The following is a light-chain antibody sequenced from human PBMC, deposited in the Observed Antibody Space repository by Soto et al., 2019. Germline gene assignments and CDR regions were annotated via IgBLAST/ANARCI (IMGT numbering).Light chain of an antibody. J-gene: IGLJ2*01. CDR3: SSYTSSSTVV. CDR1: SSDVGGYNY. V-gene: IGLV2-14*01. Sequence: QPASVSGSPGQSITISCTGTSSDVGGYNYVSWYQQHPGKAPKLMIYDVSNRPSGVSNRFSGSKSGNTASLTISGLQAEDEADYCCSSYTSSSTVVFGGGTKLTVL. CDR2: DVS.